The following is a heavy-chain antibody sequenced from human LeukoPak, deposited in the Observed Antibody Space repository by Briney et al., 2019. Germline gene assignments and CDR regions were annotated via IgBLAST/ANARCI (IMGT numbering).Heavy chain of an antibody. Sequence: TGGSLTLTCAVSGFTFSTYAMSWVRQAPGKGLEWVSGISGTGGSTYYTDSVRGRFTISRDNSKNTLYLQMNSLRAEDTAVYYCAREPHNYYDSSGYYNYFDYWGQGTLVTVSS. D-gene: IGHD3-22*01. CDR1: GFTFSTYA. CDR2: ISGTGGST. CDR3: AREPHNYYDSSGYYNYFDY. J-gene: IGHJ4*02. V-gene: IGHV3-23*01.